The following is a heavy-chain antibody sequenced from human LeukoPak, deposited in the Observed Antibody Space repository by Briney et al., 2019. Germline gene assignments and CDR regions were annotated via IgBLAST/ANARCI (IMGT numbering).Heavy chain of an antibody. V-gene: IGHV3-7*01. CDR1: RFTFSSYW. CDR2: IKEDGSQK. D-gene: IGHD5-18*01. J-gene: IGHJ4*02. CDR3: TRGGAPEYSYGHHFDY. Sequence: PGGSLRLSCAASRFTFSSYWMSWVRQAPGKGLEWVANIKEDGSQKYYLDSLKGRFTISRDNAKNSLYLQMNSLTAEDTAVYYCTRGGAPEYSYGHHFDYWGQGILVTVSS.